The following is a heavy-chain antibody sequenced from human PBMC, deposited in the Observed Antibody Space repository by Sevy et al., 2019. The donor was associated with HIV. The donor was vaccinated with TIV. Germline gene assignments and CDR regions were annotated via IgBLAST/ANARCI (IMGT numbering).Heavy chain of an antibody. CDR2: INGPATST. CDR3: AKIEASRSMRGAPLVRYMDV. D-gene: IGHD3-10*01. Sequence: GGSLRLSCTASGFSFHTYAMSWVRQAAGKGLEWVAGINGPATSTYYPGSVRGRFTISRDNSNNWVYLKINLLRVDDTAGDYGAKIEASRSMRGAPLVRYMDVWGKGTTVTVSS. V-gene: IGHV3-23*01. CDR1: GFSFHTYA. J-gene: IGHJ6*04.